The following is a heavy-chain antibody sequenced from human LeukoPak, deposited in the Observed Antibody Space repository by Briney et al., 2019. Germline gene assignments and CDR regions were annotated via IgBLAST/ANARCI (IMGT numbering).Heavy chain of an antibody. J-gene: IGHJ4*02. V-gene: IGHV3-11*01. CDR1: GFTFSDYY. CDR2: ISKSDSTI. CDR3: ARGAQDVLRFLEWLLPFDY. D-gene: IGHD3-3*01. Sequence: GGSLRLSCAASGFTFSDYYMSWARQAPGKGLEWISYISKSDSTIYYADSVRGRFTISRDNAEDSLLLQMNSLRAEDTAVYYCARGAQDVLRFLEWLLPFDYWGQGTLVTVSS.